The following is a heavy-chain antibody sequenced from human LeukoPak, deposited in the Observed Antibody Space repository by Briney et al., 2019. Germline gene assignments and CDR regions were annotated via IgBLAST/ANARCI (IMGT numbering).Heavy chain of an antibody. Sequence: GGSLRLSCAASGLTFSSYGMHWVRQAPGKGLEWVALIWYDGSNKYYADSVKGRFTISRDNSKNTLSLQMNSLRAEDTAVYYCARDYGSGIDCWGQGTLVTVSS. CDR3: ARDYGSGIDC. CDR2: IWYDGSNK. V-gene: IGHV3-33*01. CDR1: GLTFSSYG. D-gene: IGHD3-10*01. J-gene: IGHJ4*02.